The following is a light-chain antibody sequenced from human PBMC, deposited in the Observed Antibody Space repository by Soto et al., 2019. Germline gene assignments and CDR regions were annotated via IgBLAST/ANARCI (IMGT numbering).Light chain of an antibody. V-gene: IGLV2-14*03. CDR2: DVS. J-gene: IGLJ3*02. CDR3: SSYTSKDTLV. CDR1: SSDVGGYDH. Sequence: QSALTQPGSVSGSPGQSITISCTGTSSDVGGYDHVSWYQQHPGKAPKLIIYDVSIRPSGVSNRFSGSKSGNTASLAVSGLQAEDEGDYYCSSYTSKDTLVFGGGTKLTVL.